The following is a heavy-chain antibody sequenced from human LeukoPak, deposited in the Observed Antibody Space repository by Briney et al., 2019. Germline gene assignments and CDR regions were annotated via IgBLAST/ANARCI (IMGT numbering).Heavy chain of an antibody. Sequence: GGSLRLSCAASGFTVSSNYMSWARQAPGKGLEWGSVIYSGGSTCYADSVKGRFTTSRHHSKNTPYLQMTSLRAEDTAVYYCAREYRAGYNVDWGEGSLVTVSS. J-gene: IGHJ4*02. CDR1: GFTVSSNY. D-gene: IGHD5-24*01. CDR3: AREYRAGYNVD. V-gene: IGHV3-66*01. CDR2: IYSGGST.